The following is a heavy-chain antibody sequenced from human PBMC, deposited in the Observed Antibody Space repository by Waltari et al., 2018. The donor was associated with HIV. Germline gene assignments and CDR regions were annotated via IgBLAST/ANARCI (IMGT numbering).Heavy chain of an antibody. CDR1: GASISRGDYY. J-gene: IGHJ5*02. CDR3: ARDKYGGHWFDP. D-gene: IGHD4-17*01. V-gene: IGHV4-31*03. Sequence: QVQLQESGPGLVKPSQTLSLSCTVSGASISRGDYYWIWLRQHPRKGLEWIGYIYYSGYTHYSPSLQSRVTRSVDTSKNHFSLNLSSVTAADTAVYYCARDKYGGHWFDPWGQGTLVTVSS. CDR2: IYYSGYT.